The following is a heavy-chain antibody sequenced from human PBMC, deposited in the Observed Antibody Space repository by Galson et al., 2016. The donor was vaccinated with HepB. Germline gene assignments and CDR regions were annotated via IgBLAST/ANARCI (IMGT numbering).Heavy chain of an antibody. V-gene: IGHV4-34*01. J-gene: IGHJ6*02. CDR2: IDHSGTT. CDR1: GGSLNNFY. CDR3: ARGGAVAGDYYYYGMDV. D-gene: IGHD6-19*01. Sequence: SETLSLTCAVYGGSLNNFYWSWIRQSPGKGLEWIGEIDHSGTTNYNPSLKSRLTMSVDTSKNQLSLNLKSVTAADTAVYYCARGGAVAGDYYYYGMDVWGQGTTVTVSS.